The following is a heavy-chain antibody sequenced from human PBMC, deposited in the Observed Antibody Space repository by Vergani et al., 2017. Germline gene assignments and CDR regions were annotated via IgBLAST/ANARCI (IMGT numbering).Heavy chain of an antibody. CDR1: GYSISSGYY. D-gene: IGHD3-22*01. Sequence: QVQLQESGPGLVKPSETLSLTCTVSGYSISSGYYWGWIRQPPGKGLEWIGSIYHSGSTYYNPSLKSRVTISVDTSKNQFSLKLSSVTAADTAVYYCARGNDSSGYYQYYFDYWGQGTLVTVSS. V-gene: IGHV4-38-2*02. CDR2: IYHSGST. CDR3: ARGNDSSGYYQYYFDY. J-gene: IGHJ4*02.